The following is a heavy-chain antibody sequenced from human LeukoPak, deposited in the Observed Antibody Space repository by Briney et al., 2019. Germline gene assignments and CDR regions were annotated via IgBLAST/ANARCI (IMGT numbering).Heavy chain of an antibody. Sequence: SETLSLTCTVSSGSISSYYWSWIRQPPGKGLEWIGYIHYSGTTNYDPSLKSRVTISVDTSKNQFSLKLSSVTAADTAVYYCARLKYHYDSSDYSPWAFDIWGQGTMVTVSS. V-gene: IGHV4-59*08. CDR2: IHYSGTT. CDR3: ARLKYHYDSSDYSPWAFDI. J-gene: IGHJ3*02. D-gene: IGHD3-22*01. CDR1: SGSISSYY.